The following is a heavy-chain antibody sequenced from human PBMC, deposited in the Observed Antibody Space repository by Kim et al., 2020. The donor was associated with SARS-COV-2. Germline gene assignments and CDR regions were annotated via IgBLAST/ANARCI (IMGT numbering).Heavy chain of an antibody. V-gene: IGHV4-39*01. CDR3: ARRAPYGSGSYYTYYY. CDR2: IYYSGST. J-gene: IGHJ6*01. CDR1: GGSISSSSYY. D-gene: IGHD3-10*01. Sequence: SETLSLTCTVSGGSISSSSYYWGWIRQPPGKGLEWIGSIYYSGSTYYNPSLKSRVTISVDTSKNQFSLKLSSVTAADTAVYYCARRAPYGSGSYYTYYY.